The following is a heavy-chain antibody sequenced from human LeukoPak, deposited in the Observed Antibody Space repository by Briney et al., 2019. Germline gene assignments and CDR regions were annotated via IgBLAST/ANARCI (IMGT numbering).Heavy chain of an antibody. CDR1: GFTLSSFA. J-gene: IGHJ4*02. V-gene: IGHV3-23*01. D-gene: IGHD2-2*01. CDR2: ISGGGEGT. Sequence: GGSLRLSCEASGFTLSSFALSWVRQTPGKGLEWVSLISGGGEGTYYAASVKGRFTISRNNSKNTLYLQMNSLRAEDTAIYYCAKGVGYCSKTSCLNYLDCWGQGSLVTVSS. CDR3: AKGVGYCSKTSCLNYLDC.